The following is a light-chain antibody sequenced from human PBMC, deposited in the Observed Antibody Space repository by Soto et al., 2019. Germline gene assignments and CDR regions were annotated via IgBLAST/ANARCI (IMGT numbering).Light chain of an antibody. CDR2: EVS. Sequence: QSVLTQPASVSGSPGQSITISCTGTSSDVGGYNYVSWYQQHPGKAPKLMIYEVSNRPSGVSNRFSGSKSGNTASLTISGLQAEDEADYYCSSYTTSSIFWVFGGGTQLTVL. J-gene: IGLJ3*02. CDR3: SSYTTSSIFWV. CDR1: SSDVGGYNY. V-gene: IGLV2-14*01.